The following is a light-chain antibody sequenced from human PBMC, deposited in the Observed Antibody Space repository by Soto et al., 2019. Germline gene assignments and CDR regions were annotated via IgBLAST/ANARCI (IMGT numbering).Light chain of an antibody. V-gene: IGLV2-11*01. Sequence: QSALTQPRSVSGSPGQSVTISCTGTSSDVGGYHYVSWYQQHPGKAPKLMLYDVSKRPSGVPDRFSGSKSGNTASLTISGLQAEDEADYYCCSYAGRYTWVFGGGTKVTV. J-gene: IGLJ2*01. CDR1: SSDVGGYHY. CDR2: DVS. CDR3: CSYAGRYTWV.